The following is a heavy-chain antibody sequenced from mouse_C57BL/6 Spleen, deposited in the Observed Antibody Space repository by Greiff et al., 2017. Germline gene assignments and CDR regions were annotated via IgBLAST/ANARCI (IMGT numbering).Heavy chain of an antibody. CDR2: INPNNGGT. V-gene: IGHV1-26*01. CDR1: GYTFTDYY. D-gene: IGHD1-1*01. CDR3: ARRAYGSSYSYAMDY. Sequence: VQLQQSGPDLVKPGASVKISCKASGYTFTDYYMNWVKQSHGKSLEWIGDINPNNGGTSYNQKFKGKATLTVDKSSSTAYMALRSLTSEDSAVYYCARRAYGSSYSYAMDYWGQGTSVTVSS. J-gene: IGHJ4*01.